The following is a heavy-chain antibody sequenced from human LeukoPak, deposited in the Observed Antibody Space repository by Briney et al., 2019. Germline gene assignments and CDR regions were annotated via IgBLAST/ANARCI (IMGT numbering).Heavy chain of an antibody. Sequence: SETLSLTCTVSGGSVSSGSYYWSWIRQPPGKGLEWIASINYSGSTYYNPSLKSRVTISVDTSENQFSLKLSSVTAADTAVYYCARYVVYGSGKYYFDYWGQGTLVTVSS. CDR1: GGSVSSGSYY. J-gene: IGHJ4*02. CDR3: ARYVVYGSGKYYFDY. V-gene: IGHV4-39*01. CDR2: INYSGST. D-gene: IGHD3-10*01.